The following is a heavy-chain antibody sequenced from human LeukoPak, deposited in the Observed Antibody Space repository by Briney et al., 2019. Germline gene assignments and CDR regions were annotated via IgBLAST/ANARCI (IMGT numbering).Heavy chain of an antibody. D-gene: IGHD3-22*01. Sequence: GGSLRLSCAASGFTFSRFGMTWVRQAPGKGLEWVSAVSGSGDNTFYADSVKGRFTISRDNSKNMLDLQMNSLRAEDTAVYYCAKDSRISTMIGVVRTKRPHYFDYWGQGTLVTVSS. CDR2: VSGSGDNT. CDR1: GFTFSRFG. CDR3: AKDSRISTMIGVVRTKRPHYFDY. V-gene: IGHV3-23*01. J-gene: IGHJ4*02.